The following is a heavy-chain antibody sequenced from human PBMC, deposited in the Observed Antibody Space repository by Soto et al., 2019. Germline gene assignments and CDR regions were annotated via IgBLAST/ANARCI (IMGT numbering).Heavy chain of an antibody. V-gene: IGHV1-8*01. J-gene: IGHJ4*02. Sequence: ASVKVSCKASGYSFTGLDINWVRQTTGQGLEWMGWMEPSSGRTGYAQKFQGRVTMTRDTSINTAYMELSSLTSDDTAFYYCARGVTAGVDYWGQGTLVTVYS. CDR2: MEPSSGRT. CDR3: ARGVTAGVDY. CDR1: GYSFTGLD. D-gene: IGHD1-26*01.